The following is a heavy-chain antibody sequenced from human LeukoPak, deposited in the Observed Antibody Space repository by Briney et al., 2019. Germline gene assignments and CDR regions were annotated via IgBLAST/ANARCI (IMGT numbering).Heavy chain of an antibody. J-gene: IGHJ4*02. CDR3: ARVAPRAYSGSGNYDTYYFDF. CDR2: LSSSLSII. D-gene: IGHD3-10*01. V-gene: IGHV3-11*01. CDR1: GFTFSDYY. Sequence: PGGSLRLSCSASGFTFSDYYMSWIRQAPGKGLEWISLLSSSLSIIDYADSVKGRFTISRDNDKNSLYLQMNSLRVEDTAVYYCARVAPRAYSGSGNYDTYYFDFWGQGTLVTVSS.